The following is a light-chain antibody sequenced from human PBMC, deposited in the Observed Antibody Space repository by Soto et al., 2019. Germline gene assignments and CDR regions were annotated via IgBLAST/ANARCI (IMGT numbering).Light chain of an antibody. V-gene: IGKV1-39*01. CDR2: GAS. CDR3: QQSYDTLLS. Sequence: DIEMTQSPSSLSASVGDRITISCRASQNINTFLNWYQQKGGKAPKLLIHGASSLQSGVPLRFSGSGSGTDFCLTISSLQPEDFATYYCQQSYDTLLSFGGGTKVEIK. J-gene: IGKJ4*01. CDR1: QNINTF.